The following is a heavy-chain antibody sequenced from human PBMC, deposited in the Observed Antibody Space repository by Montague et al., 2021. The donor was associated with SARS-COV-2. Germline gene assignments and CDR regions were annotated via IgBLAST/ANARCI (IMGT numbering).Heavy chain of an antibody. D-gene: IGHD3-16*01. V-gene: IGHV3-23*01. CDR1: GFTFSSYA. Sequence: SLRLSCAASGFTFSSYAMSWVRQAPGEGLEWVSAISGSGGSTYYADSVKGRFTISRDNSKNTLYLQMNSLRAEDTAVYYCAKDWGIVAHTTRDYYYYYGMDVWGQGTTVTVSS. CDR3: AKDWGIVAHTTRDYYYYYGMDV. J-gene: IGHJ6*02. CDR2: ISGSGGST.